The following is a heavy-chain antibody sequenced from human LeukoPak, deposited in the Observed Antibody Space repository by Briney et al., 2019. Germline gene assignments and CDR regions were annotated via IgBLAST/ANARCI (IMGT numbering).Heavy chain of an antibody. CDR2: ISTSGSDT. CDR1: GFTFFISA. D-gene: IGHD1-7*01. V-gene: IGHV3-23*01. Sequence: GSLRHSSVEPGFTFFISAMTSVRPTPGEGREWVSAISTSGSDTIYTDSVKDRFTISRDNSKNTLYLQMNSLRAEDTAVYYCAKGGNCAPLDYWGQGSLVTVSS. CDR3: AKGGNCAPLDY. J-gene: IGHJ4*02.